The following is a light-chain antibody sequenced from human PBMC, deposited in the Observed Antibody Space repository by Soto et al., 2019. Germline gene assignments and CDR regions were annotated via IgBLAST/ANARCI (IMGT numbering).Light chain of an antibody. Sequence: QSVLTQPPSVSGAPGQRVTISCTESSSNIGAGYNVHWYQQLPGTAPKLLIYVNSNRPSGVPDRFSGSKSGTSASLAITGLQAEDEADYYCQSYDSSLSGVVFGGGTKLTVL. V-gene: IGLV1-40*01. CDR3: QSYDSSLSGVV. J-gene: IGLJ2*01. CDR2: VNS. CDR1: SSNIGAGYN.